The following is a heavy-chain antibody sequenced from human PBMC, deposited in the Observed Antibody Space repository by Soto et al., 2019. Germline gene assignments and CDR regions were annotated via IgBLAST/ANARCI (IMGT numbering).Heavy chain of an antibody. V-gene: IGHV5-10-1*01. CDR3: ASRPYATYNYSGMDG. CDR1: GYSFTTYW. D-gene: IGHD2-8*01. J-gene: IGHJ6*02. Sequence: GESLKISCKGSGYSFTTYWISWVRQMPGKGLQGMGRIDPSGSYTTYIPSFQGHVSISVDKSISTAYLQWSSLKASDTAIYYCASRPYATYNYSGMDGWGQGTTVTVSS. CDR2: IDPSGSYT.